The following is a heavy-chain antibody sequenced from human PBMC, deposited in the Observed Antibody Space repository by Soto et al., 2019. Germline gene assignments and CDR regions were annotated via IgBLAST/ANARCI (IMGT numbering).Heavy chain of an antibody. D-gene: IGHD6-13*01. V-gene: IGHV3-23*01. J-gene: IGHJ3*02. CDR3: AKIAAAGDAFDI. Sequence: GGSMRHCWAAAEGTIGSYAMSWVRQAPGKGLEWVSAISGSRGSTYYADSVKGRFTISRDNSKNTLYLQMNSLRAEDTAVYYCAKIAAAGDAFDIWGQGTMVTVSS. CDR1: EGTIGSYA. CDR2: ISGSRGST.